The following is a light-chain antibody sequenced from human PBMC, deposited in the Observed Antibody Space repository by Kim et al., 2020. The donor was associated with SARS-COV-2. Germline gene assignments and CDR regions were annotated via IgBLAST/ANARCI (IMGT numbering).Light chain of an antibody. J-gene: IGKJ2*01. V-gene: IGKV1-33*01. CDR3: QQYDNLPYT. Sequence: DIQMTQSPSSLSASVGDRVTITCQASQDISNYLNWYQQKPGKAPKLLIYDASNLETGVPSRFSGSGSGTDFTFTISSLQPEDIATYYCQQYDNLPYTFGQGTKPGDQ. CDR1: QDISNY. CDR2: DAS.